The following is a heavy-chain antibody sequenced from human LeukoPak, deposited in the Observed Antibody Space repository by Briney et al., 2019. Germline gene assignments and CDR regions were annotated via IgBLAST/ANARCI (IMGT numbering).Heavy chain of an antibody. J-gene: IGHJ4*02. CDR1: GFTFTSNA. V-gene: IGHV3-23*01. CDR3: AKAHCSSTSCSRADN. Sequence: GGSLRLSCAASGFTFTSNAMAWVRQAPGKGLECVSAISGGGGTTFYADSVKGRFTISRVQSKNTVYLQMNSLRADDTAVYYCAKAHCSSTSCSRADNWGQGTLVTVSS. CDR2: ISGGGGTT. D-gene: IGHD2-2*01.